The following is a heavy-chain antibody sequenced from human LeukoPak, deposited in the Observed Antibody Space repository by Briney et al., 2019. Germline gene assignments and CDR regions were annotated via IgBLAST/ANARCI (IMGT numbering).Heavy chain of an antibody. CDR3: ARDRLYGYENWYFDL. V-gene: IGHV3-30-3*01. CDR1: GFTFSSYA. J-gene: IGHJ2*01. Sequence: GRSLRLSCAASGFTFSSYAMHWVRQAPGKGLEWVAVISYDGSNKYYADSVKGRFTISRDNSKNTLYLQMNSLRAEDTAVYYCARDRLYGYENWYFDLWGRGTLVTVSS. D-gene: IGHD5-18*01. CDR2: ISYDGSNK.